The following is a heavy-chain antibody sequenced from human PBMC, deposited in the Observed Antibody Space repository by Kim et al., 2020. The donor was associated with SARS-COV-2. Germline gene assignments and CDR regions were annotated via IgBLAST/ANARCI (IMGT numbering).Heavy chain of an antibody. CDR3: ARDLSKVPLRWPQKFDY. CDR1: GGTFSSYA. Sequence: SVKVSCKASGGTFSSYAISWVRQAPGQGLEWMGGIIPIFGTANYAQKFQGRVTITADESTSTAYMELSSLRSEDTAVYYCARDLSKVPLRWPQKFDYWGQGTLVTVSS. J-gene: IGHJ4*02. CDR2: IIPIFGTA. V-gene: IGHV1-69*13. D-gene: IGHD4-17*01.